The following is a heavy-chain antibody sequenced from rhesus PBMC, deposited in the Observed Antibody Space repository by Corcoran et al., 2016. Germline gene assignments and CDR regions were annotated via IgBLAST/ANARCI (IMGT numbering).Heavy chain of an antibody. D-gene: IGHD2-39*02. V-gene: IGHV3-186*02. CDR3: TTIVVVSATPGSY. J-gene: IGHJ4*01. CDR1: GFTFRDSA. Sequence: EVQLVESGGGLVQPGGSLRLSCAASGFTFRDSAMSWGRQASGQGRGWVGYIRSKYNNYATEYAASVKGRFTISRDDSKNTLYLQMSSLKTEDTAVYYCTTIVVVSATPGSYWGQGVLVTVSS. CDR2: IRSKYNNYAT.